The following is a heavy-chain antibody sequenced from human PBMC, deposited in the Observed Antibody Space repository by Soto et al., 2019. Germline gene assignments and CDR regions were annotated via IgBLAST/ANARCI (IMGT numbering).Heavy chain of an antibody. CDR2: ISSSSSYT. V-gene: IGHV3-11*05. Sequence: QVQLVESGGGLVKPGGSLRLSCAASGFTFSDYYMSWIRQAPGKGLEWVSYISSSSSYTNYADSVKGRFTISRDNAKNSLYLQMNSLRAEDTAVYYCARGPSGPLPHAAEMDVWGQGTTVTVSS. CDR1: GFTFSDYY. CDR3: ARGPSGPLPHAAEMDV. J-gene: IGHJ6*02. D-gene: IGHD6-25*01.